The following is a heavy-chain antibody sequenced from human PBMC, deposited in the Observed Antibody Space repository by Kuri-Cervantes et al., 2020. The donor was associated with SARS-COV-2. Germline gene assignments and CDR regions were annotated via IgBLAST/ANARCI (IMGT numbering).Heavy chain of an antibody. J-gene: IGHJ3*01. CDR2: ISSSSSYI. CDR3: ARDGGGYSSSFVVAFDL. D-gene: IGHD6-6*01. CDR1: GFTFSSYS. Sequence: GESLNISCAASGFTFSSYSMKWVRQAPGKGLGWVSSISSSSSYIYYTDSEKGRFTISRDNAKNSLYLQMNSLRAEDTAVYYCARDGGGYSSSFVVAFDLWGQGTMVTVSS. V-gene: IGHV3-21*01.